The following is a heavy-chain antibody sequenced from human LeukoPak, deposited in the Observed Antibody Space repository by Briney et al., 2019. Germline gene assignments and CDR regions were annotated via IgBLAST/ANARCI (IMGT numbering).Heavy chain of an antibody. D-gene: IGHD3-3*01. CDR3: ARANGNYDFWSGPRDYYYYMDV. V-gene: IGHV4-59*08. CDR2: IYYSGST. Sequence: PSETLSLTCTVSGGSISSYYWSWIRQPPGKGLEWIGYIYYSGSTYYNPSLKSRVTISVDTSKNQFSLKLSSVTAADTAVYYCARANGNYDFWSGPRDYYYYMDVWGKGTTVTVSS. J-gene: IGHJ6*03. CDR1: GGSISSYY.